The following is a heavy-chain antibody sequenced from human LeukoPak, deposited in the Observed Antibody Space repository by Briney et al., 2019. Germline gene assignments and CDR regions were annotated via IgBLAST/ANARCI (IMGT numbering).Heavy chain of an antibody. D-gene: IGHD2-15*01. J-gene: IGHJ4*02. CDR3: ARGGSQGVCSFGPCYGDY. CDR2: ISRGGFEI. Sequence: GGSLRLSCAASGFTFDTYEMNWVRQAPGKGLEWLSFISRGGFEIHYAASVEGRFTISRDDAKNTLYLQMTSLRDEDTAVYYGARGGSQGVCSFGPCYGDYGGRGPLVTVSS. V-gene: IGHV3-48*03. CDR1: GFTFDTYE.